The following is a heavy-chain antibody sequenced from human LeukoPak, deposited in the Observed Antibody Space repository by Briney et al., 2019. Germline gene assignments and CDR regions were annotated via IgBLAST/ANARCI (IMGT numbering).Heavy chain of an antibody. CDR3: ARDPDSRFCSGGNCGYYFDY. V-gene: IGHV3-30-3*01. D-gene: IGHD2-15*01. CDR1: GFTFSSYA. J-gene: IGHJ4*02. CDR2: ISFDGSNK. Sequence: PGRSLRLSCAASGFTFSSYAMHWVRQAPGKGLEWVAVISFDGSNKYYADSVKGRFTISRDNSKNTLYLQMNSLRAEDTAVYYCARDPDSRFCSGGNCGYYFDYWGQGTLVTVSS.